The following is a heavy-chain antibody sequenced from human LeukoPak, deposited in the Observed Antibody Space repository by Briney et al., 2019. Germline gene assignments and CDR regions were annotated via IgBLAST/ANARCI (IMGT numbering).Heavy chain of an antibody. D-gene: IGHD4-17*01. CDR1: GGSISTYY. CDR3: ARDPVDGDYEDY. Sequence: SETLSLTCTVSGGSISTYYWSWIRQPPGKGLEWIGYIYYSGSTNYNPSLKSRVTISVDTSKNQFSLKLSSVTAADTAVYYCARDPVDGDYEDYWGQGTLVTVSS. J-gene: IGHJ4*02. CDR2: IYYSGST. V-gene: IGHV4-59*01.